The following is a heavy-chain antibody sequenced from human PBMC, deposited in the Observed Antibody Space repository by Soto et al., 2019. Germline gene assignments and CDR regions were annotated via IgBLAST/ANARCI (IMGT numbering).Heavy chain of an antibody. V-gene: IGHV4-59*08. J-gene: IGHJ3*02. CDR3: ASSLTYSGSWEGAFDI. CDR1: GGSINNYY. D-gene: IGHD1-26*01. Sequence: QVQLQESGPGLVKPSETLSLTCTVSGGSINNYYWSWIRQPPGKGLEWIGYFYYSGSTNYNPSLKSRITRSVDTSKNQFSLKLSYLTAADMAVYYCASSLTYSGSWEGAFDIWGQGTMVTVSS. CDR2: FYYSGST.